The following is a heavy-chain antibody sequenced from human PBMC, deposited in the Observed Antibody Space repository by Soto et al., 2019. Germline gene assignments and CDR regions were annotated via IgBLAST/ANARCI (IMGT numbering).Heavy chain of an antibody. J-gene: IGHJ1*01. CDR3: AAGLGGRYSSSWYLGGNFQH. D-gene: IGHD6-13*01. V-gene: IGHV3-30*03. CDR2: ISYDGSNK. Sequence: GGSLRLSCAASGFTFISYGMHWVRQAPGKGLEWVAVISYDGSNKYYADSVKGRFTISRDNSKNTLYLQINSLRAEDTAVYYCAAGLGGRYSSSWYLGGNFQHWGQGTLVTVSS. CDR1: GFTFISYG.